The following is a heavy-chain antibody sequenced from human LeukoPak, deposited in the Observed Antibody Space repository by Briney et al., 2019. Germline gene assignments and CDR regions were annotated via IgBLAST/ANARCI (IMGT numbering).Heavy chain of an antibody. J-gene: IGHJ4*02. Sequence: GASVKVSCKASGYTFTAYYLHWVRQAPGHGLEWMGWIKPDGGDTNYAQRLQGRVTMTRDTSMSTAYMELTNLSSDDTAVYYCARGITIYGVMIIYFDSWGQGTLVTVSS. D-gene: IGHD3-3*01. V-gene: IGHV1-2*02. CDR3: ARGITIYGVMIIYFDS. CDR1: GYTFTAYY. CDR2: IKPDGGDT.